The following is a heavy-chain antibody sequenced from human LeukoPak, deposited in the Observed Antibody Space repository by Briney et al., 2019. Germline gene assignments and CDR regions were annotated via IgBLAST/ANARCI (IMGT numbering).Heavy chain of an antibody. CDR1: GGTFSSYA. Sequence: ASVKVSCKASGGTFSSYAISWVRQAPGQGLKWMGGIIPIFGTANYAQKFQGRVTITADESTSTAYMELSSLRSEDTAVYYCAREEREYCGGDCNDAFDIWGQGTMVTVSS. D-gene: IGHD2-21*02. CDR2: IIPIFGTA. V-gene: IGHV1-69*13. J-gene: IGHJ3*02. CDR3: AREEREYCGGDCNDAFDI.